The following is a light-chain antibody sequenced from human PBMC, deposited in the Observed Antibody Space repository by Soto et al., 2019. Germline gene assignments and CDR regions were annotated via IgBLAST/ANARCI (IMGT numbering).Light chain of an antibody. V-gene: IGLV1-51*01. CDR3: ATWDTSLSAVL. Sequence: QSVLTQPPSVSAAPGQKVTISCSGGISNIGNNYVSWYQQLPGSAPKLLIYDNNKRPLDIPDRFFGSKSGTSATLGIPRLQTGDEADYYCATWDTSLSAVLFGGGTKLTVL. CDR1: ISNIGNNY. CDR2: DNN. J-gene: IGLJ2*01.